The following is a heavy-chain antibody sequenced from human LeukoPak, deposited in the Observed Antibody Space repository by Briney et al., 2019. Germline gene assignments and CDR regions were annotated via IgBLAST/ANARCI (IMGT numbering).Heavy chain of an antibody. V-gene: IGHV1-46*01. CDR1: GYTFTSYD. J-gene: IGHJ6*02. CDR3: ARALGYCSSTSCGYYYYYGMDV. CDR2: INPSGGST. Sequence: ASVKVSCKASGYTFTSYDMHWVRQAPGQGLEWMGIINPSGGSTSYAQKFQGRVTMTRDTSTSTLYIELSSLRSEDTAVYYCARALGYCSSTSCGYYYYYGMDVWGQGTTVTVSS. D-gene: IGHD2-2*01.